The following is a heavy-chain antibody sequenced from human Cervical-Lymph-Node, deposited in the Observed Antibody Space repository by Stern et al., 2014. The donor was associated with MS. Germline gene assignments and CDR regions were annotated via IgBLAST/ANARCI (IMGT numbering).Heavy chain of an antibody. CDR3: AKVYGSGPFDY. CDR2: NSGSDGST. CDR1: GFTFSSYA. Sequence: EVQLLESGGTFVQPGGSLRLSCAASGFTFSSYAMSWVRQAPGKGREWVSVNSGSDGSTFYADSVKGRFTISRDNSKNTLFLQMNSLRAEDTVVYYCAKVYGSGPFDYWGQGTLVTVSS. J-gene: IGHJ4*02. V-gene: IGHV3-23*01. D-gene: IGHD6-19*01.